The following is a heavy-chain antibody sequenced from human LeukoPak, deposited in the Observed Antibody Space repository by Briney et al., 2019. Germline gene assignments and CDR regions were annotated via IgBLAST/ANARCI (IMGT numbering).Heavy chain of an antibody. CDR1: GDSISSSFSY. V-gene: IGHV4-39*07. D-gene: IGHD3-22*01. J-gene: IGHJ5*02. CDR2: IYYSETT. Sequence: SETLSLTCTVSGDSISSSFSYWDWIRQPPGKGLEWIGSIYYSETTYYNPSLMSRVTISVDTSKNQFSLMLTSVTAADTAVYYCAISSYYRVWFDPWGQGTLVTVSS. CDR3: AISSYYRVWFDP.